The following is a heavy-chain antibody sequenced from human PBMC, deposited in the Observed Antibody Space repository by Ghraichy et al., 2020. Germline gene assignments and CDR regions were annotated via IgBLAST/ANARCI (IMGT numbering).Heavy chain of an antibody. V-gene: IGHV3-21*01. CDR1: GFTFSPYS. Sequence: GGSLRLSCAASGFTFSPYSLNWVRQAPGKGLEWVSSISNSSSYIYYADSVKGRFTISRDNAKNSLYLQMNSLRAEDTAVYYCAREWGEAFDIWGQGTMVTVSS. CDR3: AREWGEAFDI. CDR2: ISNSSSYI. D-gene: IGHD3-16*01. J-gene: IGHJ3*02.